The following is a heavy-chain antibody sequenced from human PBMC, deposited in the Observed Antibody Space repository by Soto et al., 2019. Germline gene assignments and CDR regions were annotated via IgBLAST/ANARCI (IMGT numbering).Heavy chain of an antibody. D-gene: IGHD2-15*01. Sequence: QITLKESGPTLVKPTQTLTLTCTFSGFSLSTSGVGVGWIRQPPGKALEWLALIYWDDDKRYSPSLKSRLTITKDTSKNQVVLTMTHMDPVDTATYYCANRRSIIGYCSGGSCYSIINWGQGTLVTVSS. J-gene: IGHJ4*02. CDR3: ANRRSIIGYCSGGSCYSIIN. CDR2: IYWDDDK. V-gene: IGHV2-5*02. CDR1: GFSLSTSGVG.